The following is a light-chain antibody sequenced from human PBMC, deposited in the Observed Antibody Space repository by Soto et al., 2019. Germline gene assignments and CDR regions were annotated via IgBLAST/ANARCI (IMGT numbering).Light chain of an antibody. CDR2: DAS. CDR1: QSVSSY. J-gene: IGKJ5*01. CDR3: QQLFRYPLA. Sequence: EILLRQSPATLTLSPRAIAALPHMASQSVSSYLAWYQQKTGQAPRLLIYDASNRATGIPARFSGSGSGTDFTLTIDSLQTEDFATYHCQQLFRYPLAFGQGTRLEIK. V-gene: IGKV3-11*01.